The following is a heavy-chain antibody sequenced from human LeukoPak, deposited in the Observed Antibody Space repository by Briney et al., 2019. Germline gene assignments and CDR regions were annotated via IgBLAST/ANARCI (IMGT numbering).Heavy chain of an antibody. CDR2: INPNSGGT. CDR1: GYTFTGYY. CDR3: ARGNWDDPDYYYYYYMDV. D-gene: IGHD1-1*01. Sequence: ASVKVSCKASGYTFTGYYMHWVRQAPGQGLEWMGWINPNSGGTNYAQKFQGRVTMTRDTSISTAYTELSRLRSDDTAVYYCARGNWDDPDYYYYYYMDVWGKGTTVTVSS. V-gene: IGHV1-2*02. J-gene: IGHJ6*03.